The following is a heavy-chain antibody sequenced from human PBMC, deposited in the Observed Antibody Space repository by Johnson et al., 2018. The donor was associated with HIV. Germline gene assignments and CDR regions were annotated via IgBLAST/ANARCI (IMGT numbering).Heavy chain of an antibody. CDR2: INWNGGST. Sequence: VLLVESGGGVVRPGGSLRLSCAASGFTFDDYALTWVRQAPGKGLAWVTGINWNGGSTGYADSVKGRFTISRDNSKNTLYLQMNRLRAEDTAVYYCARSVGYCSGGSCSPDAFDIWGQGTKVTVSS. V-gene: IGHV3-20*04. D-gene: IGHD2-15*01. J-gene: IGHJ3*02. CDR1: GFTFDDYA. CDR3: ARSVGYCSGGSCSPDAFDI.